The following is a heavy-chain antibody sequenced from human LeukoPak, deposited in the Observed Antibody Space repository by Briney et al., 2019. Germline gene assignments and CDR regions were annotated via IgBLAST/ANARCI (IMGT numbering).Heavy chain of an antibody. CDR2: IDPSDSYT. J-gene: IGHJ5*02. CDR1: GYSFTSYW. V-gene: IGHV5-10-1*01. Sequence: GESLKISCKGSGYSFTSYWISWVRQMPGKGLEWMGRIDPSDSYTNYSPSFQGHVTISADKSISTAYLQWSSLKASDTAMYYCPRVSRRGSWFEDWFDPWGQGTLVTVSS. CDR3: PRVSRRGSWFEDWFDP. D-gene: IGHD6-13*01.